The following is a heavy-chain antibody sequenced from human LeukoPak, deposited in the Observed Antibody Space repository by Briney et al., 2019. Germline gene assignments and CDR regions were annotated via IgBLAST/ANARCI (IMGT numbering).Heavy chain of an antibody. Sequence: SETLSLTCTVSGGSISSSSYYWGWIRQPPGKGLEWIGSIYYSGSTYYNPSLKSRVTISVDTSKNQFSLKLSSVTAADTAVYYCARIYDSSGYYYGAFGYFDHWGQGTLVTVSS. V-gene: IGHV4-39*01. CDR1: GGSISSSSYY. D-gene: IGHD3-22*01. J-gene: IGHJ4*02. CDR3: ARIYDSSGYYYGAFGYFDH. CDR2: IYYSGST.